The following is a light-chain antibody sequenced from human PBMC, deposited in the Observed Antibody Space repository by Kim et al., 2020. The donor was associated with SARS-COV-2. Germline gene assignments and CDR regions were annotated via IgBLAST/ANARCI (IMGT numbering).Light chain of an antibody. CDR2: HST. V-gene: IGLV3-1*01. J-gene: IGLJ1*01. CDR3: QAWDSNTAV. Sequence: SYELTQPPSVSVPPGQTASITCSGYKLGDKSPYWYQQKPGQSPVLVIYHSTKRPSGISERFSGAISGNTATLIISGTQSMDEADYYCQAWDSNTAVFGTGTKVTVL. CDR1: KLGDKS.